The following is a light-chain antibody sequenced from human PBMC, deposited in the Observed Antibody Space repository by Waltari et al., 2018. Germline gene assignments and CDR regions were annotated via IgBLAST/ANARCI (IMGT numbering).Light chain of an antibody. J-gene: IGLJ3*02. Sequence: QSVLTQPPSVSGAPGQRVTISCTGSGSNIGAGYAVHWYQQLPRAAPKLLLYGSTSRPLGVPDRFFGSTSGTSAFLAITGLQAEDEADYYCQSYDTTLSVVFGGGTKLTVL. CDR2: GST. V-gene: IGLV1-40*01. CDR3: QSYDTTLSVV. CDR1: GSNIGAGYA.